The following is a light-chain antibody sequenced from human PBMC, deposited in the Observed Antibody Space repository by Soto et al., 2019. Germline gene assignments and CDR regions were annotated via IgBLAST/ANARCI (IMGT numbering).Light chain of an antibody. J-gene: IGKJ1*01. CDR3: QQSYSIPWT. Sequence: DIQMTQSPSSLSASVGDRVTITCRATQNIFNYLNWYQQKPRKAPKVLIYAASSLQSGVPSRFSGSGSGTDFTLIISSLQPEDFATYYCQQSYSIPWTFGQGTKVEIK. CDR2: AAS. V-gene: IGKV1-39*01. CDR1: QNIFNY.